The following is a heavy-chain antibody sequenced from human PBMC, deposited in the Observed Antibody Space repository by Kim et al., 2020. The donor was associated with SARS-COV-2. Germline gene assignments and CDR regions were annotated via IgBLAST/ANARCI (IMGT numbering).Heavy chain of an antibody. Sequence: SETLSLTCAVYGGSFSGYYWSWIRQPPGKGLEWIGEINHSGSTNYNPSLKSRVTISVDTSKNQFSLKLSTVNAADTAVYYCARSLGVVVPAVLELGFYYYYGMDVWGQGTTVTVSS. CDR1: GGSFSGYY. D-gene: IGHD2-2*01. CDR3: ARSLGVVVPAVLELGFYYYYGMDV. CDR2: INHSGST. V-gene: IGHV4-34*01. J-gene: IGHJ6*02.